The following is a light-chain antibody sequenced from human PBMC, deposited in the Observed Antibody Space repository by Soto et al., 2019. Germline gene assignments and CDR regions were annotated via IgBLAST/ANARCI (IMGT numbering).Light chain of an antibody. CDR2: EVS. CDR3: CSYAGSSTL. V-gene: IGLV2-23*02. J-gene: IGLJ3*02. CDR1: SNDVGSYNL. Sequence: QSVLTQPASVSGSPGQSITISCTGTSNDVGSYNLVSWYQQHPGKAPKLMIYEVSKRPSGVSNRFSGSKSGNTASLTISGLQAEDEADYYCCSYAGSSTLFGGGTKLTVL.